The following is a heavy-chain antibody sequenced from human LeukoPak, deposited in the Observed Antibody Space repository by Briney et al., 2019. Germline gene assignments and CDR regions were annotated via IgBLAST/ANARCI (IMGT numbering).Heavy chain of an antibody. Sequence: ASVKVSCKVSGYTLTELSMHWVRQAPGKGLEWMGGFDPEDGETIYAQKFQGRVTMTEDTSTDTAYMELSSLRSEDTAVYYCATLPPEYYYDSSGYHNFDYWGQGTLVTVSS. CDR1: GYTLTELS. CDR3: ATLPPEYYYDSSGYHNFDY. J-gene: IGHJ4*02. CDR2: FDPEDGET. V-gene: IGHV1-24*01. D-gene: IGHD3-22*01.